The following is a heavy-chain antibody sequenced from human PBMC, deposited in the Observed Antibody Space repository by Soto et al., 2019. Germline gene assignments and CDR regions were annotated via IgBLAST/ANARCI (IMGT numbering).Heavy chain of an antibody. CDR3: TRDAAVGLFDY. Sequence: QVQLVQSGAEVKKPGASVKVSCKASGYTFTSYGISWVRQAPGQGLEWMGWISAYNGNTKYAQKLQGRVTMTTDTSTSTADMALRSLRSDATAVYYCTRDAAVGLFDYWGQGTLVTVSS. D-gene: IGHD1-26*01. J-gene: IGHJ4*02. CDR1: GYTFTSYG. CDR2: ISAYNGNT. V-gene: IGHV1-18*01.